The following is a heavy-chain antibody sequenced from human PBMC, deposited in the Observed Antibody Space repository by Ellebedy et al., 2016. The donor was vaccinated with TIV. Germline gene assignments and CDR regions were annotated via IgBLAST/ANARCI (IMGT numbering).Heavy chain of an antibody. V-gene: IGHV3-23*01. CDR1: GFTFSSYA. J-gene: IGHJ4*02. CDR2: ISGSGGST. Sequence: GESLKISXAASGFTFSSYAMSWVRQAPGKGLEWVSAISGSGGSTYYADSVKGRFTISRDNSKNTLYLQMNSLRAEDTAVYYCAREGYYDSSGYWDYWGQGTPVTVSS. CDR3: AREGYYDSSGYWDY. D-gene: IGHD3-22*01.